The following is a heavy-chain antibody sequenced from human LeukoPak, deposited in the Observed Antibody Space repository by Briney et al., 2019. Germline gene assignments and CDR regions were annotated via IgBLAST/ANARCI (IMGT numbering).Heavy chain of an antibody. Sequence: GGALRLSCAASGFTFSDFWTYWVRQSPGKGLVWISNINEYGTTAYADSVKGRFTISRDNAKNILYLQMNSLSAEDTAVYYCARVRGGNWGRGTLVTVSS. CDR3: ARVRGGN. CDR2: INEYGTT. V-gene: IGHV3-74*01. D-gene: IGHD3-16*01. CDR1: GFTFSDFW. J-gene: IGHJ4*02.